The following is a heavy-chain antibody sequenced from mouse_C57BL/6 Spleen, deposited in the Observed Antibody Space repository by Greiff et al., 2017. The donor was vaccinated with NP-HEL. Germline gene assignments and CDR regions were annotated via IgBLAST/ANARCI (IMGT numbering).Heavy chain of an antibody. Sequence: QVQLQQSGPGLVAPSQSLSITCTVSGFSLTSYAISWVRQPPGKGLEWLGVIWTGGGTNYNSALKSRLSISKDNSKSQVFLKMNSLQTDDTAGYYCARQAHWDDYAMDYWGQGTSVTVSS. V-gene: IGHV2-9-1*01. J-gene: IGHJ4*01. D-gene: IGHD4-1*01. CDR1: GFSLTSYA. CDR3: ARQAHWDDYAMDY. CDR2: IWTGGGT.